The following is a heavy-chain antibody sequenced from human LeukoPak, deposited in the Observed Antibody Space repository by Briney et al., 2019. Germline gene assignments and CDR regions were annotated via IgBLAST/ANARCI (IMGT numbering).Heavy chain of an antibody. V-gene: IGHV3-21*01. D-gene: IGHD2-2*01. CDR2: ISSSSSYI. J-gene: IGHJ5*02. CDR3: ARGGRYCSSTSCRATHWFDP. CDR1: GFTFSSYE. Sequence: GGSLRLSCAASGFTFSSYEMNWIRQAPGKGLEWVSSISSSSSYIYYADSVKGRFTISRDNAKNSLYLQMNSLRAEDTAVYYCARGGRYCSSTSCRATHWFDPWGQGTLVTVSS.